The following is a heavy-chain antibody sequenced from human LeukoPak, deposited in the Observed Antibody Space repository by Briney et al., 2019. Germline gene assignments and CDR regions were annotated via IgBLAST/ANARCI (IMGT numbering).Heavy chain of an antibody. Sequence: GASVKVSCKASGYTFTGYYMHRVRQAPGQGLEWMGWINPNSGGTNYAQKFQGRVTMTRDTSINTAYMELSRLTSDDTAVYYCATDPRTTVFGTFRYYYMDVWGEGTTVAVSS. CDR1: GYTFTGYY. CDR2: INPNSGGT. CDR3: ATDPRTTVFGTFRYYYMDV. J-gene: IGHJ6*03. D-gene: IGHD3-3*01. V-gene: IGHV1-2*02.